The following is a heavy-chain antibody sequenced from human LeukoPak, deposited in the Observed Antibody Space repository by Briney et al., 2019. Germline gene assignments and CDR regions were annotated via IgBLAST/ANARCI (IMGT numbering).Heavy chain of an antibody. CDR1: GGSFSDYY. V-gene: IGHV4-34*01. CDR3: ARGVDYYGSGSPPV. Sequence: PSETLSLTCAVYGGSFSDYYWSWIRQPPGKGLEWIGEINHSGSTNYNPSLKSRVTISVDTSKKQFSLKLSSVTAADTAVYYCARGVDYYGSGSPPVWGQGTTVTVSS. J-gene: IGHJ6*02. D-gene: IGHD3-10*01. CDR2: INHSGST.